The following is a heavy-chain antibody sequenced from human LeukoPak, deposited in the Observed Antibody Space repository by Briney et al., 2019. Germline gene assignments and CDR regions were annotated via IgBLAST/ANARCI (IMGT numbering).Heavy chain of an antibody. J-gene: IGHJ6*03. CDR2: IYTSGST. V-gene: IGHV4-4*07. CDR3: ARSYGSGRRVSYYYMDV. D-gene: IGHD3-10*01. Sequence: SETLSLTCTVSGGSISSYYWSWIRQPAGKGLEWIGRIYTSGSTNYNPSLKSRVTMSADTSKNQFSLKLSSVTAADTAVYYCARSYGSGRRVSYYYMDVWGKGTTVTVSS. CDR1: GGSISSYY.